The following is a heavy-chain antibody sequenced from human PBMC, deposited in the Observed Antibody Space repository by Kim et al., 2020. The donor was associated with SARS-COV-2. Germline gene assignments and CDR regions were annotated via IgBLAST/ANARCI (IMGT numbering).Heavy chain of an antibody. D-gene: IGHD2-2*01. CDR2: IKSDGSST. CDR3: TRAPSTGSDWFDP. Sequence: GGSLRLSCAASGFTFSRYWMHWVRQAPGKGLVWVSRIKSDGSSTNYADSVKGRFTISRDNAKNTLYLQMNSLRAEDTAVYYCTRAPSTGSDWFDPWGQGTLVTVSS. CDR1: GFTFSRYW. J-gene: IGHJ5*02. V-gene: IGHV3-74*01.